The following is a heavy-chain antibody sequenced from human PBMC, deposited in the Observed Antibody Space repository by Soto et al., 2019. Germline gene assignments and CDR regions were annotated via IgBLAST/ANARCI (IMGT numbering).Heavy chain of an antibody. D-gene: IGHD1-20*01. CDR3: ARLLPSITGTTYYYYYGMDV. Sequence: SETLSLTCAVYGGSFSGYYWSWIRQPPGKGLEWIGEINHSGSTNYNPSLKSRVTISVDTSKNQFSLKLSSVTAADTAVYYCARLLPSITGTTYYYYYGMDVWGQGTTVTVSS. CDR2: INHSGST. J-gene: IGHJ6*02. V-gene: IGHV4-34*01. CDR1: GGSFSGYY.